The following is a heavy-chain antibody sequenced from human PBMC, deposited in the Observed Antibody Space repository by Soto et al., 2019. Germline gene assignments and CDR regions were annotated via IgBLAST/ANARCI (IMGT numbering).Heavy chain of an antibody. D-gene: IGHD6-6*01. CDR2: ISRSGSST. Sequence: EVQLLESGGGLVQPGGSLRLSCAASGFSFSNYAMSWVRQAPGKGLEWVSIISRSGSSTYYTDSLKGRFTISRDNSKNTLCLQMNSLRAEGTVVYYCAIENGCQLVNLGASGFDSWGQGSLVSVSS. V-gene: IGHV3-23*01. CDR1: GFSFSNYA. J-gene: IGHJ4*02. CDR3: AIENGCQLVNLGASGFDS.